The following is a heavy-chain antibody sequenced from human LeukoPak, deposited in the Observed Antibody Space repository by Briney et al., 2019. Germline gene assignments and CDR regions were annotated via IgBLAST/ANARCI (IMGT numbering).Heavy chain of an antibody. CDR2: INHSGST. Sequence: SETLSLTCAVYGGSFSGYYWSWIRQPPGKGLEWIGEINHSGSTNYNPSLKSRVTISVDTSKNQFSLKLSSVTAADTAVYYCASPSISGNRFDYWGQGTLVTVSS. V-gene: IGHV4-34*01. CDR1: GGSFSGYY. J-gene: IGHJ4*02. CDR3: ASPSISGNRFDY. D-gene: IGHD1-14*01.